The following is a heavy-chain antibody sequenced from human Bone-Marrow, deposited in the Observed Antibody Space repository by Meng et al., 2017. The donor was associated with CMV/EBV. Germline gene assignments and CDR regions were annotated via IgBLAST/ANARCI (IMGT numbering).Heavy chain of an antibody. J-gene: IGHJ4*02. CDR1: GFTFSSYA. D-gene: IGHD6-13*01. V-gene: IGHV3-23*01. CDR3: ARDPIAAADLYFDY. CDR2: ISGSGGST. Sequence: GESLKISCAASGFTFSSYAMSWVRQAPGKGLEWVSAISGSGGSTYYADSVKGRFTISRDNSKNTLYLQMNSLRAEDTAVYYCARDPIAAADLYFDYWGQGTLVTVSS.